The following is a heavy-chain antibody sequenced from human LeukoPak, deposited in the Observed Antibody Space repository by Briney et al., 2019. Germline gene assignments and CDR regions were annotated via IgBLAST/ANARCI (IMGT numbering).Heavy chain of an antibody. Sequence: SETLSLTCTVSGGSISSYYWSWIRQPPGKGLEWIGYIYYSGSTNYNPSLKSRVTISVDTSKNQFSLKLSSVTAADTAVYYCAIVGARGPVFDYWGQGTLVTVSS. J-gene: IGHJ4*02. CDR1: GGSISSYY. V-gene: IGHV4-59*01. D-gene: IGHD1-26*01. CDR3: AIVGARGPVFDY. CDR2: IYYSGST.